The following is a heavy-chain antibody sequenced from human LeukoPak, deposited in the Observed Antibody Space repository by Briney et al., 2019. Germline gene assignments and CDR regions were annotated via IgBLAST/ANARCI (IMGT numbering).Heavy chain of an antibody. CDR3: ATFGEQWLGFDY. D-gene: IGHD6-19*01. J-gene: IGHJ4*02. V-gene: IGHV1-69*13. CDR2: IIPIFGTA. Sequence: SVKVSCKASGGTFSSYAISWVRQAPGQGLEWMGGIIPIFGTANYAQKFQGRVTITADESTSTAYMELSSLRSEDTAVYYCATFGEQWLGFDYWGQGTLVTVSS. CDR1: GGTFSSYA.